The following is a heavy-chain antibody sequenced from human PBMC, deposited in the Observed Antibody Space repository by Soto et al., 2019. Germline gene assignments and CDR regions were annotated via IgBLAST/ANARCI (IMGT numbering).Heavy chain of an antibody. J-gene: IGHJ5*02. Sequence: PSETLSLTCAVDGVSFSGYSWSWIRQTPRKGLEWIGEINHSGSTKYNPALKSRVTISVDTSRNHFSLSLSSVTAADTAVYYCARGGGVGARDGYKRINWFDPWGQGTLVTVSS. V-gene: IGHV4-34*01. CDR3: ARGGGVGARDGYKRINWFDP. CDR2: INHSGST. D-gene: IGHD1-26*01. CDR1: GVSFSGYS.